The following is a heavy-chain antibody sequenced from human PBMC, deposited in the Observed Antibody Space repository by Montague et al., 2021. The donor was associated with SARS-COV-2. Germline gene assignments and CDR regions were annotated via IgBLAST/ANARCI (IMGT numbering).Heavy chain of an antibody. CDR3: ARLRTGSYVFDY. D-gene: IGHD1-26*01. J-gene: IGHJ4*02. CDR1: GGSINGYY. V-gene: IGHV4-59*08. Sequence: SETLSLICTVSGGSINGYYWSWIRQSPGKGLDWIGYIHYTGNTNYNSSLKGRVTISLDTSKSQFSLRLSSVTAADTAVYSCARLRTGSYVFDYWGQGTLVTVSS. CDR2: IHYTGNT.